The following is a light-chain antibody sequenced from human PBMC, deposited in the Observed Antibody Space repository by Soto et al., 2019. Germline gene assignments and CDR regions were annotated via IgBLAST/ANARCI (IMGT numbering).Light chain of an antibody. V-gene: IGLV2-8*01. CDR3: SSYAGSNNSLYV. CDR2: EVS. J-gene: IGLJ1*01. CDR1: SSDVGGYNY. Sequence: QSVLTPPPSASGSPGQSVTISCTGTSSDVGGYNYVSWYQQHPGKAPKLMIYEVSKRPSGVPDRFSGSKSGNTASLTVSGLQAEDEADYYCSSYAGSNNSLYVFGTGTKVTVL.